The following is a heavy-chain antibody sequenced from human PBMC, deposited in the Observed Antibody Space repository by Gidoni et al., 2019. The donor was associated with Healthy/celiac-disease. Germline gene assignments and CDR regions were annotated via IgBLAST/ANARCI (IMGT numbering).Heavy chain of an antibody. CDR2: ISGSGGST. V-gene: IGHV3-23*01. CDR1: GFTFSCYP. CDR3: AKVSGATVTPWYYYGMDV. D-gene: IGHD4-4*01. Sequence: EVQLLESGGCLVQTVGSLSLSWSASGFTFSCYPLSGVRQAPGKGLEWVSAISGSGGSTYYADSVKGRFTISRDNAKNTLYLQMNSRRAEDTAVYYCAKVSGATVTPWYYYGMDVWGQGTTVTVSS. J-gene: IGHJ6*02.